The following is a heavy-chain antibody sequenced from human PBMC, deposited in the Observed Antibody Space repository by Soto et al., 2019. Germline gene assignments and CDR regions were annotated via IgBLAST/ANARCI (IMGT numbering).Heavy chain of an antibody. V-gene: IGHV1-69*06. D-gene: IGHD2-2*01. CDR2: IIPIFGTA. J-gene: IGHJ3*02. CDR1: GGTFSSYA. CDR3: ARGEDIVVVPAATNDAFDI. Sequence: QVQLVQSGAEVKKPGSSVKVSCKASGGTFSSYAISWVRQAPGQGLEWMGGIIPIFGTANYAQKFQGRVTSTADKSTSTAYMELSSLRSEDTAVYYCARGEDIVVVPAATNDAFDIWGQGTMVTVSS.